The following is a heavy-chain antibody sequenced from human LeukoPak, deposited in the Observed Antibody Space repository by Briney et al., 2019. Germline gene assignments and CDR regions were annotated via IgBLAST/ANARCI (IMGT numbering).Heavy chain of an antibody. Sequence: PGGSLRLSCAASGFTFSNYWMSWVRQAQGRGLEWVANIKQDGSEKYYVDSVKGRFTISRDNADKSLYLQMNSLRAEDTAVYYCARTTVAKFDLWGRGTLVSVSS. D-gene: IGHD4-23*01. CDR1: GFTFSNYW. CDR2: IKQDGSEK. CDR3: ARTTVAKFDL. J-gene: IGHJ2*01. V-gene: IGHV3-7*01.